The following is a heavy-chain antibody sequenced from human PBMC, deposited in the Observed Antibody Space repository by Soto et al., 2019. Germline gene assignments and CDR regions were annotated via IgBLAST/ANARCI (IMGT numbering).Heavy chain of an antibody. J-gene: IGHJ6*02. Sequence: SETLSLTCAVSGGSIGSVNWWNWVRQPPGKGLEWIGEIHHSGRTYYTPSLKSRVTISLDKSNSQFSLKLDSVTAADTAVYYCARGGWYPYVMDLWGPGITVTVSS. D-gene: IGHD6-19*01. CDR3: ARGGWYPYVMDL. V-gene: IGHV4-4*02. CDR1: GGSIGSVNW. CDR2: IHHSGRT.